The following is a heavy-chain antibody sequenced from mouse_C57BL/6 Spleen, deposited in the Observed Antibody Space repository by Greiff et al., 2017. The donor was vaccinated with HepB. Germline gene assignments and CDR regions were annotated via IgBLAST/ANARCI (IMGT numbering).Heavy chain of an antibody. D-gene: IGHD4-1*02. Sequence: EVKLVESGGDLVKPGGSLKLSCAASGFTFSSYGMSWVRQTPDKRLEWVATISSGGSYTYYPDSVKGRFTISRDNAKNTLYLQMSSLKSEDTAMYYCARHPQLGRHYFDYWGQGTTLTVSS. CDR3: ARHPQLGRHYFDY. J-gene: IGHJ2*01. CDR1: GFTFSSYG. V-gene: IGHV5-6*02. CDR2: ISSGGSYT.